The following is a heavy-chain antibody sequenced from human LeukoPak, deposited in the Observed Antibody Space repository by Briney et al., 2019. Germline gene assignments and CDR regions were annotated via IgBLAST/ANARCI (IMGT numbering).Heavy chain of an antibody. D-gene: IGHD2-15*01. CDR3: ARQCPGGSCSRGIDP. J-gene: IGHJ5*02. CDR2: IYYSGST. V-gene: IGHV4-39*01. Sequence: PSETLSLTCTVSGGSISSSSYYWGWIRQPPGKGLEWIGSIYYSGSTYYNPSLKSRVTISVDTSKNQFSLKLSSVTAADTAVYYCARQCPGGSCSRGIDPWGQGTLVTVSS. CDR1: GGSISSSSYY.